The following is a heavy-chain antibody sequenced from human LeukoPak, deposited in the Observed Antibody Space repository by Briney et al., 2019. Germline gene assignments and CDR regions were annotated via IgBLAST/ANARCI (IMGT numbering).Heavy chain of an antibody. V-gene: IGHV3-7*01. CDR2: IKQDGSEK. CDR1: GFTFNLYA. D-gene: IGHD1-1*01. J-gene: IGHJ6*03. Sequence: GGSLRLSCAASGFTFNLYAMSWVRQAPGKGLEWVANIKQDGSEKYYVDSVKGRFTISRDNAKNSLYLQMNSLRAEDTAVYYCARPRPGYYMDVWGKGTTVTVSS. CDR3: ARPRPGYYMDV.